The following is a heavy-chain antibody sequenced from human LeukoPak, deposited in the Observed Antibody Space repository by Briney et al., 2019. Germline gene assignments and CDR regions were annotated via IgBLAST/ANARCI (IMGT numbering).Heavy chain of an antibody. CDR3: AKEPRSSSLSYYFDY. Sequence: GGSLRLSCAASGFTFSSYAMSWVRQAPGKGLEWVAHIKQDGSEKYYMDSVKGRFTISRDNAKNSLYLQMNSLRAEDTAVYYCAKEPRSSSLSYYFDYWCQGTLVTVSS. CDR1: GFTFSSYA. J-gene: IGHJ4*02. D-gene: IGHD6-6*01. CDR2: IKQDGSEK. V-gene: IGHV3-7*01.